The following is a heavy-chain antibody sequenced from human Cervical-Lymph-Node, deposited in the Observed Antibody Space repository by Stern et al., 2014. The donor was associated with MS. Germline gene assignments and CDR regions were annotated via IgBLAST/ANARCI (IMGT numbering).Heavy chain of an antibody. CDR1: GYTFTSYG. V-gene: IGHV1-18*01. D-gene: IGHD2-15*01. Sequence: QVQLVQSGAEVKKPGASVKVSCKASGYTFTSYGISWVRQAPGQGLEWMGWISAYNGNTDLAQKLQVRVTVATDTSSSTACMELRSLRSVDTAVYCCARGLLGSENAFDIWGQGTMVTVSS. CDR3: ARGLLGSENAFDI. J-gene: IGHJ3*02. CDR2: ISAYNGNT.